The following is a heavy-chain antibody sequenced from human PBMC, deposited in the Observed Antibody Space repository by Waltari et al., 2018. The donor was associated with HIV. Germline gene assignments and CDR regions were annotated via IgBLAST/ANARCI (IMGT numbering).Heavy chain of an antibody. CDR1: GFTFSSCW. D-gene: IGHD2-15*01. V-gene: IGHV3-7*01. CDR2: IKQDGSEK. Sequence: EVQLVESGGGLVQPGGSLRPSCAASGFTFSSCWMTWVRQAPGKGLEWVTNIKQDGSEKYYADSVKGRFTISRDNAKNSLYLQMNSLRAEDTAVYYCASLYCSGGSCYDYWGQGTLVTVSS. CDR3: ASLYCSGGSCYDY. J-gene: IGHJ4*02.